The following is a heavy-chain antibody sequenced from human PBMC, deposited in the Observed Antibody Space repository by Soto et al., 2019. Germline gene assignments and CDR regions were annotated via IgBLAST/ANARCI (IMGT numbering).Heavy chain of an antibody. CDR1: GYTFSIYF. D-gene: IGHD3-9*01. CDR2: INPSGGST. J-gene: IGHJ3*02. V-gene: IGHV1-46*01. Sequence: ASVKVYWKASGYTFSIYFMRWVRHAPGQGLEWMGIINPSGGSTSYAQKFQGRVTMTEDTSTDTAYMELSSLRSEDTAVYYCGTARHYGIFDAFDIWGQATMVTVSS. CDR3: GTARHYGIFDAFDI.